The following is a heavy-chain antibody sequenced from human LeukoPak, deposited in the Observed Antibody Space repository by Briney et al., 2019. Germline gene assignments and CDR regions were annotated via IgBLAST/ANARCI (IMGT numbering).Heavy chain of an antibody. CDR3: ARVLDVDTAVFHYYFDF. J-gene: IGHJ4*02. D-gene: IGHD5-18*01. CDR2: IYPADSDT. CDR1: GYSFNTYW. V-gene: IGHV5-51*01. Sequence: GESLKISCQGSGYSFNTYWVGWVRQMPGKGLECMGIIYPADSDTRYSPSFQCQVTISADKSINTAYLQWRTLKASDSAIYYCARVLDVDTAVFHYYFDFWGQGTLVTVSS.